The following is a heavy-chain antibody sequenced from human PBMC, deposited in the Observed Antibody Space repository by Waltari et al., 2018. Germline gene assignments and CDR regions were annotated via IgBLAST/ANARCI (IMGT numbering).Heavy chain of an antibody. CDR1: GYTVFAYP. J-gene: IGHJ4*02. CDR2: ITGNDNT. CDR3: ASGRERSYGSANYYQLDY. D-gene: IGHD3-10*01. Sequence: QVQLVQSGAEMKKPGASVTLSCMASGYTVFAYPIHWVRQAPGLRHEWMGWITGNDNTKYAQTFQGRVPITRDRAASTTYMDLSSLRSEDTAVYYCASGRERSYGSANYYQLDYWGQGTLVTVSS. V-gene: IGHV1-3*01.